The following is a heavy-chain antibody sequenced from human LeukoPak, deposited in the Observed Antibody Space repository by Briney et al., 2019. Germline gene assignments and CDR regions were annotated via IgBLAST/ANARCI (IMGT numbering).Heavy chain of an antibody. CDR3: ARSPPNTVAYFDY. V-gene: IGHV1-3*01. D-gene: IGHD5-12*01. CDR2: INAGNGNT. CDR1: GYTFATSV. J-gene: IGHJ4*02. Sequence: ASVKVSCKASGYTFATSVMHWVRQAPGQRLEWMGWINAGNGNTKYSQRFQGRVTITRDTSISTAYMELSRLRSDDTAVYYCARSPPNTVAYFDYWGQGTLVTVSS.